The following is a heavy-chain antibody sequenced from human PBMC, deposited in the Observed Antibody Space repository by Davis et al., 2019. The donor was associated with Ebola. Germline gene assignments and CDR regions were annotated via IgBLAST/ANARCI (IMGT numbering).Heavy chain of an antibody. CDR1: GYSISSSNW. D-gene: IGHD2-2*02. J-gene: IGHJ5*02. CDR3: ARERRYLNWFDP. V-gene: IGHV4-4*02. Sequence: SETLSLTCAVSGYSISSSNWWSWVRQPPGKGLEWIGEISQSGRTNYNPSLKSRVTISVDKSKNQFSLKLSPVTAADTAVYYCARERRYLNWFDPWGQGTLVTVSS. CDR2: ISQSGRT.